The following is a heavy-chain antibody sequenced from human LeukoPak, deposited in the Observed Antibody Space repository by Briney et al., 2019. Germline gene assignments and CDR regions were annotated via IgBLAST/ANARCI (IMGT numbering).Heavy chain of an antibody. V-gene: IGHV3-48*03. D-gene: IGHD5-24*01. J-gene: IGHJ4*02. CDR3: AKLISPYDY. CDR2: ISSSGSTI. Sequence: GGSLRLSCAASGFTFSSYEMNWVRQAPGKGLEWVSYISSSGSTIYYADSVKGRFTVSRDNSKNTLYLQMNSLRPEDTAVYYCAKLISPYDYWGQGTLVLVSS. CDR1: GFTFSSYE.